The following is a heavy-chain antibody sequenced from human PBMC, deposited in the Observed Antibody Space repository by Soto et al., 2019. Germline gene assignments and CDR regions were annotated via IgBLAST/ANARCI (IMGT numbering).Heavy chain of an antibody. D-gene: IGHD3-3*01. V-gene: IGHV3-7*01. CDR1: GFTFRTYW. J-gene: IGHJ6*02. CDR2: IKVDGSEK. CDR3: ASQFDFWSGHFGMDV. Sequence: PVGSLRLSCVDSGFTFRTYWMSWVRQAPGKGLEWVANIKVDGSEKYYVDSVKGRFTISRDNAKNSLFLQMNSLRAEDTAVYFCASQFDFWSGHFGMDVWGQGTTVTVSS.